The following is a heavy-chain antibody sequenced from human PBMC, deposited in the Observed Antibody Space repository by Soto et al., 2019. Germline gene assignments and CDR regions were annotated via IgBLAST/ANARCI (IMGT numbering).Heavy chain of an antibody. J-gene: IGHJ5*02. CDR1: GFTFSNYV. CDR3: ARECITMVRGVPAAWFDP. Sequence: HVQLVEAGGGVVQPGRSLRLSCAASGFTFSNYVMHWVRQATGKGLEWVAVISYDGSNKYYADSVKGRFTISRDNSKNTLYLQMNSLRAEDTALYYCARECITMVRGVPAAWFDPWGQGTLVTVSS. D-gene: IGHD3-10*01. V-gene: IGHV3-30-3*01. CDR2: ISYDGSNK.